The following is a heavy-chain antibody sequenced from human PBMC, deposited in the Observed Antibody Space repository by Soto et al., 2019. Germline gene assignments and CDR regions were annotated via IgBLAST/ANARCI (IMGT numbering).Heavy chain of an antibody. CDR1: GFTFNKYA. D-gene: IGHD2-8*01. V-gene: IGHV3-23*01. Sequence: GGSLRLSCVASGFTFNKYALAWVRQAPGKGLEWVSAISGSGASTYDADSVKGRFTISRDNAQESLFLQMNSLRVEDTAIYYCARGGVYWGQGTLVTVSS. CDR2: ISGSGAST. J-gene: IGHJ4*02. CDR3: ARGGVY.